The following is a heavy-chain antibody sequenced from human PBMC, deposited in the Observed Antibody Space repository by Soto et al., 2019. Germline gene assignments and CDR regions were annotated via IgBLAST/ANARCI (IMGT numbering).Heavy chain of an antibody. CDR1: GGTFSSYA. Sequence: ASVKVSCKASGGTFSSYAISWVRQAPGQGLEWMGGIIPIFGTANYAQKFQGRVTITADESTSTAYMELSSLRSEDTAVYYCARPRIAAAGGSRGFDPWGQGTLVTVSS. V-gene: IGHV1-69*13. J-gene: IGHJ5*02. CDR2: IIPIFGTA. D-gene: IGHD6-13*01. CDR3: ARPRIAAAGGSRGFDP.